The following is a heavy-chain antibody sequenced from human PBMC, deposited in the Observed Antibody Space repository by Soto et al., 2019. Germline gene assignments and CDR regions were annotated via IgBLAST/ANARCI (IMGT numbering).Heavy chain of an antibody. V-gene: IGHV1-8*01. J-gene: IGHJ5*02. CDR3: ASGHPGLCSGVSCYSGWFDP. CDR1: GYTFTSYD. CDR2: MNPNSGNT. Sequence: QVQLVQSGAEVKKPGASVKVSCKASGYTFTSYDINWVRQATGRGLEYMGWMNPNSGNTGYVQKFQGRVTMTRNTSISTAYMELSRLRSEDTAVYYCASGHPGLCSGVSCYSGWFDPWGQGTLVTVSS. D-gene: IGHD2-15*01.